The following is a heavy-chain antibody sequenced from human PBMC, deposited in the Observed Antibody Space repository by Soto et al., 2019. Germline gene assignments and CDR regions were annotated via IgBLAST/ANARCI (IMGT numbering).Heavy chain of an antibody. CDR3: ARHAAYDAVWGKSDGSDY. J-gene: IGHJ4*02. CDR1: CGSINSNSYY. CDR2: MYYSGAT. V-gene: IGHV4-39*01. Sequence: SETLSLTCTLSCGSINSNSYYWDWIRQPPGKGLEWIGSMYYSGATYHNPSLQSRVTISVDTSKNQFSLHLSSVTAADTAVYYCARHAAYDAVWGKSDGSDYWGQGTRVTVSS. D-gene: IGHD3-16*01.